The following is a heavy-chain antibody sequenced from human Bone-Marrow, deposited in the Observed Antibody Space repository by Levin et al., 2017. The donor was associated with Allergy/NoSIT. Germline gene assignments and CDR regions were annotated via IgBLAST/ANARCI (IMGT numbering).Heavy chain of an antibody. Sequence: SCAASGFTFNNFDMNWVRQAPGKGLEWVSGISGSGDRTYYADSVKGRFTISRDNFKNTLYLQLNSLRAEDTALYYCAKERALSKIYYFYGMDVWGQGTTVTVS. D-gene: IGHD3-3*01. CDR2: ISGSGDRT. V-gene: IGHV3-23*01. J-gene: IGHJ6*02. CDR3: AKERALSKIYYFYGMDV. CDR1: GFTFNNFD.